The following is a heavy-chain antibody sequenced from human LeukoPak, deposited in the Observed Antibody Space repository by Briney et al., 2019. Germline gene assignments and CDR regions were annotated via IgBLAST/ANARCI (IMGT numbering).Heavy chain of an antibody. D-gene: IGHD1-26*01. CDR1: GGSISSYY. CDR3: AREGVVGATTGYFDY. J-gene: IGHJ4*02. Sequence: SETPSLTCTVSGGSISSYYWSWIRQPPGKGLEWIGYIYYSGSTNYNPSLKSRVTISVDTSKNQFSLKLSSVTAADTAVYYCAREGVVGATTGYFDYWGQGTLVTVSS. CDR2: IYYSGST. V-gene: IGHV4-59*01.